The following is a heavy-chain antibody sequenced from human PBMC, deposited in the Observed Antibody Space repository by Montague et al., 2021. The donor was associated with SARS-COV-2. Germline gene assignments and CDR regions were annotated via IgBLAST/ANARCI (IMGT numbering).Heavy chain of an antibody. D-gene: IGHD3-3*01. Sequence: SETLSLICTVSGYSISSGYYWGWIRQPPGKGLEWIGSIYHSGSTYYNPSLKSRVTISVDTSKNQFSLKLSSVTAADTAVYYCARDVRYYDFWSGRAQTSPDYCGQGTLVTVSS. CDR1: GYSISSGYY. V-gene: IGHV4-38-2*02. CDR3: ARDVRYYDFWSGRAQTSPDY. CDR2: IYHSGST. J-gene: IGHJ4*02.